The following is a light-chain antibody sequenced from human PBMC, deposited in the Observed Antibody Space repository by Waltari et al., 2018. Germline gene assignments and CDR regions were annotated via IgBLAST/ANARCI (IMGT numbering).Light chain of an antibody. CDR2: EDT. CDR3: CSYSRSSPWV. CDR1: SSAVASFKL. Sequence: QSALTQPASVSGSPAQSITISCTGTSSAVASFKLVSWFQQYPGKAPKLIIYEDTTRPAGVSSRFSGSKSGNTASLSISGLQAEDEADYHCCSYSRSSPWVFGGGTKLTVL. V-gene: IGLV2-23*01. J-gene: IGLJ3*02.